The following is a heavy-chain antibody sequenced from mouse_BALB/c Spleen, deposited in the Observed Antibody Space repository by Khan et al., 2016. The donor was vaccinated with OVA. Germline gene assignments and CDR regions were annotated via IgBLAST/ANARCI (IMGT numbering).Heavy chain of an antibody. CDR2: INAYTGEP. Sequence: QIQLVQSGPELKKPGETVKISCKASGYTFTNYVMNWVKQSPGKGFKWMGWINAYTGEPTYADDFKGRFAFSLETSASNAYLQITSLKNEETATYFCARFHGGYWGQGTTLTVSA. CDR1: GYTFTNYV. V-gene: IGHV9-3-1*01. J-gene: IGHJ2*01. CDR3: ARFHGGY.